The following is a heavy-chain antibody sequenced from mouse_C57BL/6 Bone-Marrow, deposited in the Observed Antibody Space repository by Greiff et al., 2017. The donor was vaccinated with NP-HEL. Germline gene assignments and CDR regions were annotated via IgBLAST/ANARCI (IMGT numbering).Heavy chain of an antibody. V-gene: IGHV3-6*01. J-gene: IGHJ2*01. D-gene: IGHD4-1*01. Sequence: VQLKESGPGLVKPSQSLSLTCSVTGYSITSGYYWNWIRQFPGNKLEWMGYISYDGSNNYNPSLKNRISITRDTPKNQFFLKLNSVTTEDTATYYCARGLGPDYWGQGTTLTVSS. CDR3: ARGLGPDY. CDR1: GYSITSGYY. CDR2: ISYDGSN.